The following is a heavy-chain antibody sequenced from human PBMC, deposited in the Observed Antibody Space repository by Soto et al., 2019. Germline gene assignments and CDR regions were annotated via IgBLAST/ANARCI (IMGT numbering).Heavy chain of an antibody. CDR2: IYYSGST. CDR3: AIDSSSRYFDY. J-gene: IGHJ4*02. D-gene: IGHD6-6*01. Sequence: SETLSLTCTVSGGSISSSSYYWGWIRQPPGKGLEWIGSIYYSGSTYYNPSLKSRVTISVDTSKNQFSLKLSSVNAADTAVYYCAIDSSSRYFDYWGQGTLVTVSS. V-gene: IGHV4-39*01. CDR1: GGSISSSSYY.